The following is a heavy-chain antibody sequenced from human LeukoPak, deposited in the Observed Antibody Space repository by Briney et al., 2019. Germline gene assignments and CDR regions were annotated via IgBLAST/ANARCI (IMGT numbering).Heavy chain of an antibody. J-gene: IGHJ5*02. Sequence: GGSLRLSCAASAFTFSDYYMSWIRQAPGKGLEWVSYISSSSSYTNYADSVKGRFTISRDNAKNSLYLQMNSLRAEDTAVYYCARGYYDILTGFNWFDPWGQGTLVTVSS. CDR3: ARGYYDILTGFNWFDP. CDR1: AFTFSDYY. CDR2: ISSSSSYT. V-gene: IGHV3-11*06. D-gene: IGHD3-9*01.